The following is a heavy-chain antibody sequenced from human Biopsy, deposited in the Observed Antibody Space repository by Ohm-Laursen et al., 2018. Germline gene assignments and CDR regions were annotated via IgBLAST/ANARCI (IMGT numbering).Heavy chain of an antibody. Sequence: GTLSLTCTVSGGSISSDYWSWIRQTPGKGLEWIEYIYYSGSTNYNPSLKSRVTISVDTSKNQFSLRLNSVTAADTAVYYCARATNSTGWPYYYFYGMDVWGQGTTVTVSS. D-gene: IGHD2/OR15-2a*01. CDR2: IYYSGST. V-gene: IGHV4-59*01. CDR1: GGSISSDY. CDR3: ARATNSTGWPYYYFYGMDV. J-gene: IGHJ6*02.